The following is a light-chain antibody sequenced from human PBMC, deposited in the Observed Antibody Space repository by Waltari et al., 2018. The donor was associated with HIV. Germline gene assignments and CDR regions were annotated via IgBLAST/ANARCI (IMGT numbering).Light chain of an antibody. J-gene: IGLJ2*01. V-gene: IGLV3-21*04. Sequence: SSVLTQPPSVSVAPGKTAMITCGGNNIERKSVHWYQQKAGQAPVLLIYYDSDRPSGIPGRFSGSNSGNTAALTISRVGDGDEADYYCQVWDSSSDHVLVGGGTKLTVL. CDR3: QVWDSSSDHVL. CDR2: YDS. CDR1: NIERKS.